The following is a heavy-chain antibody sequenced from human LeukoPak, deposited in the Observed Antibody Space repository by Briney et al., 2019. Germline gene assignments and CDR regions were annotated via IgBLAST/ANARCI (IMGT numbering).Heavy chain of an antibody. J-gene: IGHJ6*02. CDR1: GASIISSNYY. CDR3: ARGAADYYYYYYGMDV. CDR2: IYYSGNT. D-gene: IGHD6-13*01. Sequence: SETLSLTCTVSGASIISSNYYWLWIRQPPGKGLEWIASIYYSGNTYYNPSLKSRVTISLDTSKNQFSLKLSSVTAADTAVYYCARGAADYYYYYYGMDVWGQGTTVTVSS. V-gene: IGHV4-39*07.